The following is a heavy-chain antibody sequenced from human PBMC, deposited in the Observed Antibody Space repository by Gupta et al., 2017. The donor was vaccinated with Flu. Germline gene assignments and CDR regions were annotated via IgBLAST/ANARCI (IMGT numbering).Heavy chain of an antibody. CDR1: GFTFSSYS. D-gene: IGHD4-17*01. CDR2: ISSSSSTI. V-gene: IGHV3-48*02. CDR3: AREFHGDYSYYYYGMDV. Sequence: EVQLVESGGGLVQPGGSLRLSCAASGFTFSSYSMNWVRQAPGKGLEWVSYISSSSSTIYYADSVKGRFTISRDNAKNSLYLQMNSLRDEDTAVYYCAREFHGDYSYYYYGMDVWGQGTTVTVSS. J-gene: IGHJ6*02.